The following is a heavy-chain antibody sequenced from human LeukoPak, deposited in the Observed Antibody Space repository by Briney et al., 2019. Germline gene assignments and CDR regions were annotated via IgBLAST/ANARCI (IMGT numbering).Heavy chain of an antibody. CDR1: GYSISSGYY. Sequence: PSETLSLTCAVSGYSISSGYYWGWIRQPPGQGLEWIGSIYHSGSTYYKPSLKSRVTISVDTSKNQFSLKLSSVTAADTAVYYYAREYCSSTSCYAGGDYWGQGTLVTVSS. CDR2: IYHSGST. CDR3: AREYCSSTSCYAGGDY. J-gene: IGHJ4*02. D-gene: IGHD2-2*01. V-gene: IGHV4-38-2*02.